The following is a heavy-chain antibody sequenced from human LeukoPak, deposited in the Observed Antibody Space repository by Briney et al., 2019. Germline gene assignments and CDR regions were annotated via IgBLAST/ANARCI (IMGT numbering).Heavy chain of an antibody. J-gene: IGHJ3*02. CDR3: ARGLPSSYYYGSGRVGAFDI. Sequence: PGGSLRLSCAASGFTFDDYGMSWVRQAPGKGLEWVSVIYSGGSTYYADSVKGRFTISRDNSKNTLYLQMNSLRAEDTAVYYCARGLPSSYYYGSGRVGAFDIWGQGTMVTVSS. CDR2: IYSGGST. CDR1: GFTFDDYG. D-gene: IGHD3-10*01. V-gene: IGHV3-53*01.